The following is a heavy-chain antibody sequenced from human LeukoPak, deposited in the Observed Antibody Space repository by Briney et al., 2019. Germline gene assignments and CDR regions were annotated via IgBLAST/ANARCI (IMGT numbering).Heavy chain of an antibody. J-gene: IGHJ4*02. V-gene: IGHV4-34*01. CDR3: ARHDILTGYYSY. CDR2: INHSGST. D-gene: IGHD3-9*01. Sequence: SETLSLTCAVYGGSFSGYYWSWIRQLRGRGLERIGEINHSGSTNYNPSLKSRVTISVDTSKNQFSLKLSSVTAADTAVYYCARHDILTGYYSYWGQGTLVTVSS. CDR1: GGSFSGYY.